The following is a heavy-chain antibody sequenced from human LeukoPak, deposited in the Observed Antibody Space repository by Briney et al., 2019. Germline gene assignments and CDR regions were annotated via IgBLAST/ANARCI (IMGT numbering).Heavy chain of an antibody. D-gene: IGHD1-14*01. Sequence: GGSLRLSCIASGLTFRNYAMSWVRQASAKGLEWVAGMDQGGGFIQYADSVKGRFTISRDNSKNTLHLQMSSLRAEDTAVYYCAKDYRGSGEVGETGPLDYWGKGTLVTVSS. CDR1: GLTFRNYA. V-gene: IGHV3-23*01. CDR3: AKDYRGSGEVGETGPLDY. J-gene: IGHJ4*02. CDR2: MDQGGGFI.